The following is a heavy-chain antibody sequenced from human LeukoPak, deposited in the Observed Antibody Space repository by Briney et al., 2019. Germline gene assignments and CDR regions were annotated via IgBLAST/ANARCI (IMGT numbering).Heavy chain of an antibody. D-gene: IGHD1-20*01. CDR3: ARYYNWNSLDY. Sequence: PGGSLRLSCADSGFTFSTYWMSWVRQAPGEGLEWVANIKQDGSEKYYVDSVKGRFTISRDNAKNSLYLQMNSLRAEDTAVYYCARYYNWNSLDYWGQGTLVTVSS. CDR2: IKQDGSEK. J-gene: IGHJ4*02. CDR1: GFTFSTYW. V-gene: IGHV3-7*05.